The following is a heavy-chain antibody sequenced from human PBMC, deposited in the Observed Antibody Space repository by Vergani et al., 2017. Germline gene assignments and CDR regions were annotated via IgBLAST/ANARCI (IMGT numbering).Heavy chain of an antibody. CDR3: TTPHSSSWYGDY. J-gene: IGHJ4*02. V-gene: IGHV3-33*03. D-gene: IGHD6-13*01. CDR2: IWYDGSNK. Sequence: QVQLVESGGGVVQPGRSLRLSCAASGLTFSSYGMHWVRQAPGKGLEWVAVIWYDGSNKYYAESVKGRFTISRDNAKNSLYLQMNSLRAEDTAVYYCTTPHSSSWYGDYWGQGTLVTVSS. CDR1: GLTFSSYG.